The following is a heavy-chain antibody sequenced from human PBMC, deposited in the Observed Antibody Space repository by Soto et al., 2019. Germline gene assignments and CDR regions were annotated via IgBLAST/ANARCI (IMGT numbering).Heavy chain of an antibody. D-gene: IGHD3-3*01. CDR3: ARDHGDFWSGYYARYGMDV. CDR1: GFTFSSYA. V-gene: IGHV1-69*01. J-gene: IGHJ6*02. Sequence: VQLLESGGGLVQPGGSLRLSCAASGFTFSSYAISWVRQAPGQGLEWMGGIIPIFGTANYAQKFQGRVTITADESTSTAYMELSSLRSEDTAVYYCARDHGDFWSGYYARYGMDVWGQGTTVTVSS. CDR2: IIPIFGTA.